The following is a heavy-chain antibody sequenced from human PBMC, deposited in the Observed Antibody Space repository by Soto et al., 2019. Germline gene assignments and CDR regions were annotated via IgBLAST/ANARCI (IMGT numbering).Heavy chain of an antibody. CDR2: ISHSGGTT. V-gene: IGHV3-23*01. CDR3: TKDNYYYGSGNPSY. J-gene: IGHJ4*02. Sequence: PGGSLRLSCAASGFNFGASAMSWVRQAPGKGLEWVSGISHSGGTTHGDSVKGRFTISRDNSKNTLYLQMNSLRAEDTAVYYCTKDNYYYGSGNPSYWGQGTQVTVSS. CDR1: GFNFGASA. D-gene: IGHD3-10*01.